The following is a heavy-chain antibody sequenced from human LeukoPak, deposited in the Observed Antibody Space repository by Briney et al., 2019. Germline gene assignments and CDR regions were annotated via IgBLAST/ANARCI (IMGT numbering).Heavy chain of an antibody. CDR1: GFRFDDYG. CDR2: ISGSGGST. V-gene: IGHV3-23*01. CDR3: AKSITMVRGVIIPYDAFDI. D-gene: IGHD3-10*01. Sequence: GGSLRLSCVVSGFRFDDYGLHWVRQAPGKGLEWVSAISGSGGSTYYADSVKGRFTISRDNSKNTLYLQMNSLRAEDTAVYYCAKSITMVRGVIIPYDAFDIWGQGTMVTVSS. J-gene: IGHJ3*02.